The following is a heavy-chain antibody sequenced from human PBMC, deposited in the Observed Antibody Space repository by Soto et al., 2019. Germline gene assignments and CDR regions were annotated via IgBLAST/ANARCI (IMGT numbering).Heavy chain of an antibody. CDR3: AKGVSSGGYYYYGMDV. CDR2: ISWNSGSI. D-gene: IGHD2-15*01. V-gene: IGHV3-9*01. CDR1: GFTFDDYA. J-gene: IGHJ6*02. Sequence: GGSLRLSCAASGFTFDDYAMHWVRQAPGKGLEWVSGISWNSGSIGYADSVKGRFTISRDNAKDYLYLQMNSLRAEDTALYYCAKGVSSGGYYYYGMDVWGQGTTVTVSS.